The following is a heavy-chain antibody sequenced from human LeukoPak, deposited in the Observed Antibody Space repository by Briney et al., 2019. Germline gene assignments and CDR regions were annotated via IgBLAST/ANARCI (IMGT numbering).Heavy chain of an antibody. V-gene: IGHV1-69*04. Sequence: GASVKVSCKASGGTFSSYAISWVRQAPGQGLEWMGRIIPILGIANYAQKFQGRVTITADKSTSTAYMELSSLRSEDTAVYYCARGEWQHDYYYYGMDVWGQGTTVTVSS. CDR1: GGTFSSYA. CDR2: IIPILGIA. J-gene: IGHJ6*02. D-gene: IGHD3-3*01. CDR3: ARGEWQHDYYYYGMDV.